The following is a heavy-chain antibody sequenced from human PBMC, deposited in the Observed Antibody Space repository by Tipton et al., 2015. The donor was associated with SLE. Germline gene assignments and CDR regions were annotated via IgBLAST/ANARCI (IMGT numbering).Heavy chain of an antibody. CDR2: ISAYNGNT. Sequence: QVQLVQSGAEVKKPGASVKVSCKASGYTFTSYGISWVRQAPGQGLEWMGWISAYNGNTNYAQKLQGRVTMTTDTSTSTAYMELRSLRSDDTAVYYCARVCAYHDSTGYCLFDNWGQGTLVTVSS. J-gene: IGHJ4*02. D-gene: IGHD3-22*01. V-gene: IGHV1-18*01. CDR3: ARVCAYHDSTGYCLFDN. CDR1: GYTFTSYG.